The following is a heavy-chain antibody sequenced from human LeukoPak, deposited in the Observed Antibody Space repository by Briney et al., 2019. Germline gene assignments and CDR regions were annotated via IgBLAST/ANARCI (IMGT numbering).Heavy chain of an antibody. CDR1: GFTFSSHG. CDR2: ISGSGGST. D-gene: IGHD3-22*01. J-gene: IGHJ3*02. Sequence: GGSLRLSCAASGFTFSSHGMSWVRQAPGKGLEWVSAISGSGGSTYYADSVKGRFTISRDNSKNTLYLQMNSLRAEDTAVYYCAKESTYYYDSSGYFGAFDIWGQGTMVTVSS. CDR3: AKESTYYYDSSGYFGAFDI. V-gene: IGHV3-23*01.